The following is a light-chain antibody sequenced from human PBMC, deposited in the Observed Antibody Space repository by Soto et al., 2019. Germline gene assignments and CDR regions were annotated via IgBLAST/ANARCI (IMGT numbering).Light chain of an antibody. CDR2: DAS. Sequence: PEKEASLSFRPSQNVGSFLAWYQQKPGQAPTLLIYDASNRSTGIPARFCGSGSGTNFTLTIITLQPEDYTVNYCQQRSNWLPWTFGRGTKVDIK. J-gene: IGKJ1*01. V-gene: IGKV3-11*01. CDR3: QQRSNWLPWT. CDR1: QNVGSF.